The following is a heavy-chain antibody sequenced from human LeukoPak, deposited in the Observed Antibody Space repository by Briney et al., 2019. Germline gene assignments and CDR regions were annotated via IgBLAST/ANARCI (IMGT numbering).Heavy chain of an antibody. J-gene: IGHJ4*02. Sequence: GGSLRLSCAASGFTFSSYSMNWVRQAPGKGLEWVSYISSSSSPIYYADSLKGRFTISRDNAENSLYLQMNSLRAEDTAVYYCARDYYGGFDYWGQGTLVTVSS. CDR3: ARDYYGGFDY. D-gene: IGHD3-10*01. V-gene: IGHV3-48*04. CDR2: ISSSSSPI. CDR1: GFTFSSYS.